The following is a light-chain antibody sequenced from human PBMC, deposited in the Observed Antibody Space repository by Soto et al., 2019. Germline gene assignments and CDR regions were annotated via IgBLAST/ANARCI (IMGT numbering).Light chain of an antibody. CDR3: QSYDRSLSGYV. CDR2: GNS. Sequence: QSVLTQPPSVSGAPGQRVTISCTGSSSNIGAGYDVHWYQQLPGTAPKLLIYGNSNRPSGVPDRFSGSKSGTSASLAITGLQAEDEADYYYQSYDRSLSGYVFGTDTKLTVL. V-gene: IGLV1-40*01. J-gene: IGLJ1*01. CDR1: SSNIGAGYD.